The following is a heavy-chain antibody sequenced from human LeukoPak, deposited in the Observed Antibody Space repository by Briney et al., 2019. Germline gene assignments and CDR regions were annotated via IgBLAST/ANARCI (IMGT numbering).Heavy chain of an antibody. D-gene: IGHD5-12*01. Sequence: LPGGSLRLSCAASGFTFSSYEMNWVRQAPGKGLEWVSYISSSGSTIYYADPVKGRFTISRDNAKNSLYLQMNSLRAEDTAVYYCGRGYSGYDYIDYWGQGTLVTVSS. CDR1: GFTFSSYE. CDR2: ISSSGSTI. J-gene: IGHJ4*02. CDR3: GRGYSGYDYIDY. V-gene: IGHV3-48*03.